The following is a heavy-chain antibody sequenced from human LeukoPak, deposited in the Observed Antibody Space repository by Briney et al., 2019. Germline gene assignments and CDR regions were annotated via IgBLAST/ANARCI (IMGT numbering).Heavy chain of an antibody. J-gene: IGHJ4*02. V-gene: IGHV1-69*01. CDR1: GGTFSNYA. CDR3: AGSPPYTVFDFHDD. Sequence: ASVKVSCKASGGTFSNYAIIWVRQAPGQGLEWMGGIIPLFGATSHAQKFQGRGTITADASTSLVYMEMSSMRSEDTAVYYCAGSPPYTVFDFHDDWGQGTLVTVSS. D-gene: IGHD5/OR15-5a*01. CDR2: IIPLFGAT.